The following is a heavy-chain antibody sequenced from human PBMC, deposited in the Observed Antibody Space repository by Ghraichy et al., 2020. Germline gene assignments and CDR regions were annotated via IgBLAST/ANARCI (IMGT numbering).Heavy chain of an antibody. CDR2: ISHGGST. CDR1: GYSISSGYY. D-gene: IGHD6-13*01. J-gene: IGHJ6*02. V-gene: IGHV4-38-2*02. CDR3: ARSGAAGRDHYYYGMDV. Sequence: SQTLSLTCTVSGYSISSGYYWGWIRQPPGKGLEWIGSISHGGSTNYNPSLKSRVTISEETSKKQFSLKLRSVTAADTAVYYCARSGAAGRDHYYYGMDVWGQGTTVTVSS.